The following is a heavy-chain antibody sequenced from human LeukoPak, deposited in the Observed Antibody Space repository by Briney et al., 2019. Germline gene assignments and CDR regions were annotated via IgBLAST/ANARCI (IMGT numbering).Heavy chain of an antibody. CDR3: ARDRDPNWFDP. V-gene: IGHV4-59*01. CDR2: IYYSGST. Sequence: SETLSLTRTVSGGSISSYYWSWIRQPPGKGLEWIGYIYYSGSTNYNPSLKSRVTISVDTSKNQFSLKLSSVTAADTAVYYCARDRDPNWFDPWGQGTLVTVSS. CDR1: GGSISSYY. D-gene: IGHD3-10*01. J-gene: IGHJ5*02.